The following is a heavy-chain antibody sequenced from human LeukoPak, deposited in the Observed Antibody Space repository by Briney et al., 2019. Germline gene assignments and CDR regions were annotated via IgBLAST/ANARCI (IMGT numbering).Heavy chain of an antibody. CDR1: GFTFSSHA. Sequence: AGSLRLSCAASGFTFSSHAMTWVRQAPGKGLEWVSVISGSGDNTDYADSVKGRFTISRDNSRNTVYLQMNSLRAEDTAVYYCTSFPRADTRDVVFDFWGQGALVTVSS. CDR2: ISGSGDNT. V-gene: IGHV3-23*01. CDR3: TSFPRADTRDVVFDF. J-gene: IGHJ4*02. D-gene: IGHD3-16*01.